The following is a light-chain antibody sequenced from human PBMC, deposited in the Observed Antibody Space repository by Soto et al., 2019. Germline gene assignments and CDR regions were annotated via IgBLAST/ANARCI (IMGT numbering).Light chain of an antibody. CDR3: QQLNVNLL. CDR2: AAS. V-gene: IGKV1-9*01. CDR1: QDIASY. Sequence: IQLTQSPSSLSASIGDRVTITCRASQDIASYLAWYQQKPGNAPKLLIYAASTLHSGVPSRFSGSGSGTEFTLPISSLQPEDFVTYYCQQLNVNLLFGQGTKLEIK. J-gene: IGKJ2*01.